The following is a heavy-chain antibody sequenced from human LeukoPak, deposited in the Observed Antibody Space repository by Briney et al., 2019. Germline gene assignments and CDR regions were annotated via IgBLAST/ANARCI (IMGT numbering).Heavy chain of an antibody. J-gene: IGHJ4*02. CDR2: IYSGGST. CDR3: ARTTVTTGGFDY. Sequence: PGGSLRLSCAASGFTVSSNYMSWVRQAPGKGLEWVSVIYSGGSTYCADSVKGRFTISRDNAKNSLYLQMNSLRAEDTAVYYCARTTVTTGGFDYWGQGTLVTVSS. D-gene: IGHD4-17*01. V-gene: IGHV3-53*01. CDR1: GFTVSSNY.